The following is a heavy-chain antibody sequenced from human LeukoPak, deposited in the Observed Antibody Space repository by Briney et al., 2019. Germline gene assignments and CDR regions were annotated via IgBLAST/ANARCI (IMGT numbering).Heavy chain of an antibody. J-gene: IGHJ4*02. V-gene: IGHV3-30*18. Sequence: GGSLRLSCAASGFTFSSYGMYWVRQAPGKGLEWVAVISFDGSNKYYADSVKGRLTIYRDNSKNTLYLQMNSLRAEDTAVYYCAKDRQYHGSGSLFDYWGQGTLVTVSS. CDR1: GFTFSSYG. D-gene: IGHD3-10*01. CDR3: AKDRQYHGSGSLFDY. CDR2: ISFDGSNK.